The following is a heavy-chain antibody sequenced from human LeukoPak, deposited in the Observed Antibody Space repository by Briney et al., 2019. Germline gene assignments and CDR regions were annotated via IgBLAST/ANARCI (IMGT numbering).Heavy chain of an antibody. CDR2: INPNTGAT. CDR3: ARDRVGSGWPRPWYFDF. J-gene: IGHJ4*02. Sequence: ASVKVYCKPSGYTFTGYYLHWLRQAPGQGLELMGWINPNTGATIYAEKFQGRVTMTMDTSIDTAYMEMRSLRSDDTAVYYCARDRVGSGWPRPWYFDFWGQGTLITVSS. V-gene: IGHV1-2*02. CDR1: GYTFTGYY. D-gene: IGHD6-19*01.